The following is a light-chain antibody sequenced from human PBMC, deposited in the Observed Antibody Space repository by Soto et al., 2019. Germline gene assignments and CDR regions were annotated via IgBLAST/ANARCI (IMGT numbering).Light chain of an antibody. CDR1: SSDVGSYTL. Sequence: QSVLTQPASVSGSPGQSITISCPGTSSDVGSYTLVSWYQQHPGKGPKLMIYEGSKRPSGVSNRFSGSKSGNTASLTISGLQAEDEADYYCCSYAGYSTFVFGTGTKLTVL. CDR3: CSYAGYSTFV. V-gene: IGLV2-23*01. J-gene: IGLJ1*01. CDR2: EGS.